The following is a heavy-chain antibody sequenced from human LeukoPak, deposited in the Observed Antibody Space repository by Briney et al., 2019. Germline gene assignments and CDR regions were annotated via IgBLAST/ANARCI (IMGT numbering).Heavy chain of an antibody. V-gene: IGHV4-59*01. CDR3: ARDSYGGNLDY. Sequence: SETLSLTCTVSGGSISSYYWSWIRQPPGKGLEWIGYIYYSGSTNYNPSLKSRVTISVDTSKNQFSLKLSSVTAADTAVYYCARDSYGGNLDYWGQGTLVTVSS. CDR2: IYYSGST. J-gene: IGHJ4*02. D-gene: IGHD4-23*01. CDR1: GGSISSYY.